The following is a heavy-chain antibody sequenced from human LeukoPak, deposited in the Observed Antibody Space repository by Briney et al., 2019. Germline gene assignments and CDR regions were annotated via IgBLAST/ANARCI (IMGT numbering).Heavy chain of an antibody. CDR1: GFTFNSYS. CDR2: ISSSSSYI. V-gene: IGHV3-21*01. Sequence: GGSLRLSCAASGFTFNSYSMNWVRQAPGKGLEWVSSISSSSSYIYYADSVKGRFTISRDNAKNSLYLQMNSLRAEDTAVYYCARGPIVAPDYWGQGTLVTVSS. CDR3: ARGPIVAPDY. D-gene: IGHD5-12*01. J-gene: IGHJ4*02.